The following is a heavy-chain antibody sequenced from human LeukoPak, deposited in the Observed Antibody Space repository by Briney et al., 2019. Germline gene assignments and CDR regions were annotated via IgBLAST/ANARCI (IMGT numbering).Heavy chain of an antibody. D-gene: IGHD3-22*01. J-gene: IGHJ5*02. CDR2: IYYSGST. V-gene: IGHV4-39*01. Sequence: SETLSLTCTVSGGSISSSSYYWGWIRQPPGKGLEWIGSIYYSGSTYYNPSLKSRVTISVDTSKNQFSPKLSSVTAADTAVYYCARGLLLPNWFDPWGQGTLVTVSS. CDR3: ARGLLLPNWFDP. CDR1: GGSISSSSYY.